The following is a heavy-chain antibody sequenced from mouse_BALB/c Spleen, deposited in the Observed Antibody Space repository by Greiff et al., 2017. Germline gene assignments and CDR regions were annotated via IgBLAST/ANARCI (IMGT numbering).Heavy chain of an antibody. J-gene: IGHJ2*01. CDR1: GYAFSSSW. Sequence: VQLQQSGPELVKPGASVKISCKASGYAFSSSWMNWVKQRPGQGLEWIGRIYPGDGDTNYNGKFKGKATLTADKSSSTAYMQLSSLTSVDSAVYFCARSTAYFDYWGQGTTLTVSS. V-gene: IGHV1-82*01. D-gene: IGHD1-2*01. CDR3: ARSTAYFDY. CDR2: IYPGDGDT.